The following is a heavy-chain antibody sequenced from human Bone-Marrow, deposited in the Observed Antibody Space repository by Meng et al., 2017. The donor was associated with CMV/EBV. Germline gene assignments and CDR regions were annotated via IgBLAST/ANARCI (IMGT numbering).Heavy chain of an antibody. CDR3: ARDRVGASVCGP. V-gene: IGHV1-8*01. CDR1: GYTFTSYD. D-gene: IGHD1-14*01. Sequence: ASVKVSCKASGYTFTSYDINWVRQATGQGLEWMGWMNPNSGNTGYAQKFQGRVTMTRNTSISTAYMELSSLRSEDTAVYYCARDRVGASVCGPWGQGTRVTGSS. CDR2: MNPNSGNT. J-gene: IGHJ5*02.